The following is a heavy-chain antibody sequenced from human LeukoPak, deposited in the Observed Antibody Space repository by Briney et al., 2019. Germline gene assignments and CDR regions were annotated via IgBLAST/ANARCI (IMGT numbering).Heavy chain of an antibody. J-gene: IGHJ2*01. V-gene: IGHV4-59*08. CDR1: GGSIPGYF. Sequence: SETLSLTCTVSGGSIPGYFWSWIRQPPGKGLEWIAYIFYGGSTNYNPSLKSRVTISLDTSKNQVYLKLTSVTAADTALYYCARLAVAGPHRHFDVWGRGTLVTVFS. CDR2: IFYGGST. CDR3: ARLAVAGPHRHFDV. D-gene: IGHD2-21*01.